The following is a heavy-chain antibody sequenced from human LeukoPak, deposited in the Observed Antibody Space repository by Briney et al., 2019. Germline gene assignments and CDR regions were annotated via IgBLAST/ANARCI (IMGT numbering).Heavy chain of an antibody. Sequence: ASVKVSCKASGYTFITYGIAWVRQAPGQGLEWTGWISGYNGDTMYAQKLQGRVSMTTDTSTSTAYMELRSLTSDDTGVYYCARVGGGNSRNTDAFDIWGQGTMVIVSS. CDR2: ISGYNGDT. J-gene: IGHJ3*02. CDR1: GYTFITYG. D-gene: IGHD4-23*01. CDR3: ARVGGGNSRNTDAFDI. V-gene: IGHV1-18*01.